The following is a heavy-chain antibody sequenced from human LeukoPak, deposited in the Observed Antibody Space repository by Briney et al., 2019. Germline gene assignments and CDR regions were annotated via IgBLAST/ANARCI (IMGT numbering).Heavy chain of an antibody. J-gene: IGHJ4*02. CDR2: ISFDGNEK. D-gene: IGHD5-12*01. CDR3: AKARGYSGYDYFDY. V-gene: IGHV3-30*18. CDR1: GFSFSSYA. Sequence: PGGSLRLSCAASGFSFSSYAMYWVRQAPGKGLEWVTLISFDGNEKYYADSVKGRFTISRDNSKNTLNLQMNSLRAEDAAVYYCAKARGYSGYDYFDYWGQGTLVTVSS.